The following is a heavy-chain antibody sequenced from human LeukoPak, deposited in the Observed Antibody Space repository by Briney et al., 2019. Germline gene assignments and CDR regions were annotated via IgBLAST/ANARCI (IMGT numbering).Heavy chain of an antibody. D-gene: IGHD4-17*01. Sequence: GGSLRLSCAASGFTFSSYAMSWVRQAPGKGLEWVSAISGSGGSTYYADSVKGRFTISRDNSKNTLYLQMNSLRAEDTAVYYCAKDGNYGDPWDCYYYGMDVWGQGTTVTVSS. CDR1: GFTFSSYA. V-gene: IGHV3-23*01. CDR3: AKDGNYGDPWDCYYYGMDV. CDR2: ISGSGGST. J-gene: IGHJ6*02.